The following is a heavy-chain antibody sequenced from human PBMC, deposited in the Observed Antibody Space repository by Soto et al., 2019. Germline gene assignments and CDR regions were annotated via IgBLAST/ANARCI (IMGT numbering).Heavy chain of an antibody. CDR2: ISIRSGYI. Sequence: PGGSLRLSCAASGFTFSSHTMIWVRQAPGKGLEWVSSISIRSGYIYYAKSVKGRFTISRDNAEKSLYLQMSGLRADDTAVYYCARAHEDYDSTFDYWGQGTLVTVSS. CDR3: ARAHEDYDSTFDY. D-gene: IGHD5-12*01. CDR1: GFTFSSHT. V-gene: IGHV3-21*01. J-gene: IGHJ4*02.